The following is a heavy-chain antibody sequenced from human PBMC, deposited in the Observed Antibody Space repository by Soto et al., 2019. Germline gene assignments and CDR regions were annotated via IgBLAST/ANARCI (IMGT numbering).Heavy chain of an antibody. J-gene: IGHJ4*02. Sequence: EVQLVETGGGLIQPGGSLRLSCAASGFTVSSNYMNWVRQAPGKGLEWLSIIYSDGTTYYADSVKGRFTISRDNFKNTLYLQMHNLRAEDTAVYYCAILSNWGQGTLVTVSS. D-gene: IGHD6-6*01. V-gene: IGHV3-53*02. CDR3: AILSN. CDR2: IYSDGTT. CDR1: GFTVSSNY.